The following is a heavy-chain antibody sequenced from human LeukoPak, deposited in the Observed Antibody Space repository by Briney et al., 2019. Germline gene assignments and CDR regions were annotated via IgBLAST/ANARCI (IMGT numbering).Heavy chain of an antibody. CDR3: ARESGSYFY. Sequence: ASVKVSCKASGYTFTTYTMHWVRQAPGQGLEWMGWMHAGNENTKYSQKFQGRVTITWDTSASTAYMELSSLRSEDTAVYYCARESGSYFYWGQGTLVTVSS. CDR2: MHAGNENT. J-gene: IGHJ4*02. V-gene: IGHV1-3*01. CDR1: GYTFTTYT. D-gene: IGHD1-26*01.